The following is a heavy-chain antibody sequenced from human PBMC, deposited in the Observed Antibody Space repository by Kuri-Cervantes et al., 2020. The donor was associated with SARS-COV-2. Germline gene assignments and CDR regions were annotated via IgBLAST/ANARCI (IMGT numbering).Heavy chain of an antibody. CDR2: INWSDTST. V-gene: IGHV3-20*01. CDR3: ARGAHYYDSSSYPEWFDP. D-gene: IGHD3-22*01. Sequence: GGSLRLSCAASGFTFSSYGMSRVRQAPGKGLEWVSGINWSDTSTGYADSVKGRFTISRDNAKNSVYLQMNSLRAEDTALYHCARGAHYYDSSSYPEWFDPWGQGTLVTVSS. J-gene: IGHJ5*02. CDR1: GFTFSSYG.